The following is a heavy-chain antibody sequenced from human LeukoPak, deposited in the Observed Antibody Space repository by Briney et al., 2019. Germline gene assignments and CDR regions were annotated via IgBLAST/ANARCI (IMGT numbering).Heavy chain of an antibody. CDR3: AKAGIGVVGYFDY. CDR1: GFTVSSNY. V-gene: IGHV3-53*01. CDR2: IYNDGTT. J-gene: IGHJ4*02. Sequence: PGGSLRLSCAASGFTVSSNYMSWVRQAPGKGLEWVSVIYNDGTTYYADSVKGRFTISRDNSKNTLYLQMNSLRDEDTALYYCAKAGIGVVGYFDYWGQGTLVTVSS. D-gene: IGHD6-19*01.